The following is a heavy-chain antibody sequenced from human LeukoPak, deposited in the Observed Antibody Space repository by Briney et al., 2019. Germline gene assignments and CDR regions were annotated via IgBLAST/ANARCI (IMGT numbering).Heavy chain of an antibody. CDR2: IYPGDSDT. CDR3: ARLNLVVAIDY. D-gene: IGHD3-22*01. Sequence: GESLKISCKGSGYSFTNYWIGWVHQMPGKGLEWMGIIYPGDSDTRYSPSFQGQVTISVDKSISTAYLQWSSLRASDTAMYYCARLNLVVAIDYWGQGTLVTVSS. CDR1: GYSFTNYW. V-gene: IGHV5-51*07. J-gene: IGHJ4*02.